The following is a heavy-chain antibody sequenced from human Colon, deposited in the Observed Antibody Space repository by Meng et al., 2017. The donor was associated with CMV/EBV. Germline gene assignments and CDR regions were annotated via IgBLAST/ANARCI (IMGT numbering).Heavy chain of an antibody. Sequence: SETLSLTCTVSGGSISSSVYYWGWIRQPPGKGLEWIGSIYYSVSTYYNPSLKSRVTISVDTSKNQFSLKLSSVTAADTAVYYCARDRKWELHYFDYWGQGTLVTVSS. V-gene: IGHV4-39*07. CDR1: GGSISSSVYY. CDR2: IYYSVST. CDR3: ARDRKWELHYFDY. J-gene: IGHJ4*02. D-gene: IGHD1-26*01.